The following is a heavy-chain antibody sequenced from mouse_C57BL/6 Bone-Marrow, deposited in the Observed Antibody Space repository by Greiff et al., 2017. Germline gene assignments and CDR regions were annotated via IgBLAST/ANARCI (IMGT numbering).Heavy chain of an antibody. CDR2: IDPANGNT. CDR3: TRDGDYDGTFYAMDY. V-gene: IGHV14-3*01. J-gene: IGHJ4*01. CDR1: GFNIKNTY. Sequence: EVQLQQSVAELVRPGASVKLSCTASGFNIKNTYMHWVKQRPEQGLEWIGRIDPANGNTKYVPKFQGKATLTADPSSTPAYLQHSRLPSEDTVIYYGTRDGDYDGTFYAMDYWGQGTSVTVSS. D-gene: IGHD2-4*01.